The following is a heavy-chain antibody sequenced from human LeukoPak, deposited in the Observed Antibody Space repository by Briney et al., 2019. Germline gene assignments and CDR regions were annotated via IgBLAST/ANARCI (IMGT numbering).Heavy chain of an antibody. CDR3: AREAGGGAFLDY. V-gene: IGHV3-66*01. Sequence: PGGSLRLSCAASEFSVGSNYMTWVRQAPGKGLEWVSLIYSGGSTYYADSVKGRFTISRDNSKNTLYLQMNSLRAEDTAVYYCAREAGGGAFLDYWGQGTLVTVSS. CDR1: EFSVGSNY. J-gene: IGHJ4*02. CDR2: IYSGGST. D-gene: IGHD2-15*01.